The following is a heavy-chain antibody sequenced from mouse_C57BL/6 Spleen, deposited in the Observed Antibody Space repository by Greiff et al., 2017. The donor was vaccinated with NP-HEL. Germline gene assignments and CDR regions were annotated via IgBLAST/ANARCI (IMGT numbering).Heavy chain of an antibody. CDR1: GYTFTDYY. CDR3: ARDLAYYSMDC. J-gene: IGHJ4*01. CDR2: LYPGSGNT. Sequence: VQLQQSGAELVRPGASVKLSCKASGYTFTDYYLNWVKQRPGQGLEWIARLYPGSGNTYYTDKFKGKATLTAEKSSSTAYMQLSSLTSEDSAVYFCARDLAYYSMDCWGQGTSVTVSS. V-gene: IGHV1-76*01.